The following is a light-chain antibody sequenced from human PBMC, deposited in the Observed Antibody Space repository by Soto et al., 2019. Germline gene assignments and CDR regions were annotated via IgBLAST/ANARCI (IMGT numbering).Light chain of an antibody. CDR3: QVWDSSSDHYV. Sequence: SYARTQTPSVSVAPGQTARITCGGNNIGTKRVHWYQQKPGQAPVMLVYDDSGRPSGIPARFSGSNSGNTATLTISRVEAEDEADYYCQVWDSSSDHYVFGTGTKVTXL. CDR2: DDS. V-gene: IGLV3-21*02. J-gene: IGLJ1*01. CDR1: NIGTKR.